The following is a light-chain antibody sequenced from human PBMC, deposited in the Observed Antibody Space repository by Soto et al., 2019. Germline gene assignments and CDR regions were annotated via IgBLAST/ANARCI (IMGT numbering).Light chain of an antibody. CDR3: QQYNNWRET. CDR1: QSVSSN. V-gene: IGKV3-15*01. J-gene: IGKJ2*01. CDR2: GVS. Sequence: EIVMTQSPATLSVSPGERATLSCRASQSVSSNLAWYQQKPGQAPRLLIYGVSTRATGIPARFSGSGSGTEFTLTISSLQSEDFAVYYCQQYNNWRETFGQGTKLEIK.